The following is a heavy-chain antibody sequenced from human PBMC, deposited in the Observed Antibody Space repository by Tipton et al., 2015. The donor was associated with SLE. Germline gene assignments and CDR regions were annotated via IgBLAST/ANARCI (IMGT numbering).Heavy chain of an antibody. J-gene: IGHJ4*02. D-gene: IGHD6-6*01. CDR1: GYSISSGYY. CDR3: ARGHSSSARYFDY. V-gene: IGHV4-38-2*01. CDR2: IYTSGST. Sequence: TLSLTCAVSGYSISSGYYWGWIRQPPGKGLEWIGRIYTSGSTNYNPSLKSRVNMSVDTSKNQFSLKLSSVTAADTAVYYCARGHSSSARYFDYWGQGTLVTVSS.